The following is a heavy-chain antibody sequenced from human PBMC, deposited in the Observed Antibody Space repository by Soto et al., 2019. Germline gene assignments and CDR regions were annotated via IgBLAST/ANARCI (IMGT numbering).Heavy chain of an antibody. CDR1: GGTFSSYT. D-gene: IGHD1-7*01. V-gene: IGHV1-69*08. CDR2: IIPILGIA. Sequence: QVQLVQSGAEVKKPGSSVKVSCKASGGTFSSYTISWVRQAPGHGLEWMGRIIPILGIANYAQKFQGRVTITADKSTSTAYMELSSLRSEDTAVYYCARESGAITGTSQGYFDLWGRGTLVTVSS. J-gene: IGHJ2*01. CDR3: ARESGAITGTSQGYFDL.